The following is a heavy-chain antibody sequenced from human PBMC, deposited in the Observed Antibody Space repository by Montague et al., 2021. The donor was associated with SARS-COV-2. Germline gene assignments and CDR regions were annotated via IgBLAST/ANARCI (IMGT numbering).Heavy chain of an antibody. CDR3: VTPGKTAVAGQFAH. V-gene: IGHV4-39*07. CDR1: GGSIRSTTVS. D-gene: IGHD6-19*01. J-gene: IGHJ4*02. CDR2: IYEGDTT. Sequence: SETLSLTCTVSGGSIRSTTVSWGWISQSPGKGLDWMGYIYEGDTTYYNRSLKSRVAISLDTPNNQFSLKITSLIVADTAIYYCVTPGKTAVAGQFAHWGPGIPVTVSS.